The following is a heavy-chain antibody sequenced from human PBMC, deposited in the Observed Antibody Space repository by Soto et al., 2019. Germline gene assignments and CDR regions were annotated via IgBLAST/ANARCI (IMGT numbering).Heavy chain of an antibody. J-gene: IGHJ6*02. CDR2: ISWDGGST. Sequence: GGSLRLSCAASGFTFYDYTMHWFRQAPGKGLEWVSLISWDGGSTYYADSVKGRFTISRDNSKNSLYLQMNSLRTEDTALYYCAKDYLAYYDFWSGPRYEPYYGMDVWGQGTTVTVSS. D-gene: IGHD3-3*01. V-gene: IGHV3-43*01. CDR1: GFTFYDYT. CDR3: AKDYLAYYDFWSGPRYEPYYGMDV.